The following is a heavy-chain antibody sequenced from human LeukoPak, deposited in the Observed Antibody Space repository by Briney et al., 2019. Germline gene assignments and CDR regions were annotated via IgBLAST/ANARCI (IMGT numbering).Heavy chain of an antibody. V-gene: IGHV4-30-2*01. D-gene: IGHD6-13*01. J-gene: IGHJ6*03. CDR1: GGSISSGGYY. CDR2: IYHSGST. CDR3: ARAQLVLEPYYYYYMDV. Sequence: PSETLSLTCTVSGGSISSGGYYWSWIRQPPGKGLEWIGYIYHSGSTYYNPSLKSRVTISVDRSKNQFSLKLSSVTAADTAVYYCARAQLVLEPYYYYYMDVWGKGTTVTVSS.